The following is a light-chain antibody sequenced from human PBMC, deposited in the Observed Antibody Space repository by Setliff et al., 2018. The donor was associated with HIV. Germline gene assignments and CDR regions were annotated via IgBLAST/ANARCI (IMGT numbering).Light chain of an antibody. V-gene: IGLV2-14*01. CDR2: DVS. CDR1: SSDVGGYNY. CDR3: SSYTSSIFYV. Sequence: QSALTQPPSASGSPGQSVTISCTGTSSDVGGYNYVSWYQQHPGKAPKLMIYDVSKRPSGVSNRFSGSKSGNTASLTISGLQAEDEADYYCSSYTSSIFYVFGTGTKVTVL. J-gene: IGLJ1*01.